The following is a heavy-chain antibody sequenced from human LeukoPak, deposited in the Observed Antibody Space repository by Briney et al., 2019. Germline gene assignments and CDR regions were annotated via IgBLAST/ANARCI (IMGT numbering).Heavy chain of an antibody. CDR2: INHSGST. V-gene: IGHV4-34*01. D-gene: IGHD3-22*01. CDR3: ARGPTGDYDSSGYYPPSFEY. CDR1: GGSFSGYY. J-gene: IGHJ4*02. Sequence: PSETLSLTCAVYGGSFSGYYWSWIRQPPGKGLEWIGEINHSGSTNYNPSLKSRVTISVDTSKNQFSLKLSSVTAADTAVYYCARGPTGDYDSSGYYPPSFEYWGQGTLVTASS.